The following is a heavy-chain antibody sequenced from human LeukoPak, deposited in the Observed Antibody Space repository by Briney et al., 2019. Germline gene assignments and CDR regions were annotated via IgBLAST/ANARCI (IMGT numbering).Heavy chain of an antibody. V-gene: IGHV4-59*01. CDR1: GGSFSGYY. J-gene: IGHJ4*02. CDR2: IYYSGST. D-gene: IGHD3-16*02. CDR3: ARVKRDFYDYVWGSYRYMLDY. Sequence: PSETLSLTCAVYGGSFSGYYWSWIRQPPGKGLEWIGYIYYSGSTNYNPSLKSRVTISVDTSKNQFSLKLSSVTAADTAVYYCARVKRDFYDYVWGSYRYMLDYWGQGTLVTVSS.